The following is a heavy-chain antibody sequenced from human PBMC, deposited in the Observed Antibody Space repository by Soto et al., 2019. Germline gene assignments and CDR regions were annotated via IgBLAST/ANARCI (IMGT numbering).Heavy chain of an antibody. Sequence: ASVKVSCKASGYTFTSYDINWVRQATGQGLEWMGWMNPNSGNTGYAQKFQGRVTISVDTSKNQFSLKLSSVTAADTAVYYCARVPSDYDILTSYYGYYFDYWGKGTLVTVSS. D-gene: IGHD3-9*01. CDR3: ARVPSDYDILTSYYGYYFDY. CDR2: MNPNSGNT. J-gene: IGHJ4*02. CDR1: GYTFTSYD. V-gene: IGHV1-8*01.